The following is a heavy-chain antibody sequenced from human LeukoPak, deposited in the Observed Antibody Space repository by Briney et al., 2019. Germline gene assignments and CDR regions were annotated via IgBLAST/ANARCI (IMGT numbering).Heavy chain of an antibody. V-gene: IGHV3-9*01. CDR3: AKDPYSRYSGSYLDH. J-gene: IGHJ4*02. D-gene: IGHD1-26*01. Sequence: KAGGSLRLSCAASGFTFDDYAMHWVRHAPGKGLEWVSGISWNSGSIGYADSVKGRFTISRDNSKNSLYLQMNSLRAEDTALYYCAKDPYSRYSGSYLDHWGQGTLVTVSS. CDR2: ISWNSGSI. CDR1: GFTFDDYA.